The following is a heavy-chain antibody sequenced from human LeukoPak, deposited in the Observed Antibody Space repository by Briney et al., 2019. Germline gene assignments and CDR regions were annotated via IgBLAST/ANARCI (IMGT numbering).Heavy chain of an antibody. CDR3: AREYSSSSGRAFDY. CDR1: GFTFSTYW. D-gene: IGHD6-6*01. V-gene: IGHV3-74*01. Sequence: PPGGSLRLSCAASGFTFSTYWIHWVRQAPGKGLVWVSRISPDGSSTTYADSVKDRFIISRDNAQNTVYLQMSSLRAEDTAVYYCAREYSSSSGRAFDYWGQGTLVTASS. J-gene: IGHJ4*02. CDR2: ISPDGSST.